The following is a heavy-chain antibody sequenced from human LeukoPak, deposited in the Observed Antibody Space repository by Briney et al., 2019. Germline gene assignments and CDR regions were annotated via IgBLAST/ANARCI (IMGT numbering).Heavy chain of an antibody. D-gene: IGHD4-17*01. CDR2: LNSDGRTT. Sequence: PGGSLRLSCAASGFTFSNHWMHWVRQGPGKGLVWVSRLNSDGRTTTYADSVKGRFTISRDNAKNTLYLQMNSLRVEDTAVYYCARGSDETVTISGWFDPWGQGTLGTVS. J-gene: IGHJ5*02. CDR3: ARGSDETVTISGWFDP. V-gene: IGHV3-74*01. CDR1: GFTFSNHW.